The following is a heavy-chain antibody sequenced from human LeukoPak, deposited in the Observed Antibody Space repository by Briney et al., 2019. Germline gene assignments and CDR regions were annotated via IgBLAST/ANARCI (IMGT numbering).Heavy chain of an antibody. CDR3: TRDSEVTRHNYFDY. J-gene: IGHJ4*02. V-gene: IGHV3-49*04. CDR1: GFTFGDYA. D-gene: IGHD4-11*01. CDR2: IRSKAYGGTT. Sequence: PGGSLRLSCTASGFTFGDYAMSWVRQAPGKGLEWVGFIRSKAYGGTTEYAASLKGRFTISRADSKSIAYLQMNSLKTEDTAVYYCTRDSEVTRHNYFDYWGQGTLVTVFS.